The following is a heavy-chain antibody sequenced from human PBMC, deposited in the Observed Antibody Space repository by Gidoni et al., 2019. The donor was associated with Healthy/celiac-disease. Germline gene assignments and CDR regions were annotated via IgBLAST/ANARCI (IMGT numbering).Heavy chain of an antibody. CDR3: ARDTYYDFWSGLRKRRFGFAF. Sequence: QVQLQQWGAGLLKPSETLSLTCASPSGKGLEWIGEINHSGSTNYNPSLKSRVTISVDTSKNQFSLKLSSVTAADTALYYCARDTYYDFWSGLRKRRFGFAFWGQGTLVTVSS. D-gene: IGHD3-3*01. V-gene: IGHV4-34*01. CDR2: INHSGST. J-gene: IGHJ4*02.